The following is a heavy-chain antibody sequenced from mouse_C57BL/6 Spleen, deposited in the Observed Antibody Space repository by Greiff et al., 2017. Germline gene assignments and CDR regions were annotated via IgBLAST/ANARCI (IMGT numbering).Heavy chain of an antibody. J-gene: IGHJ2*01. D-gene: IGHD1-1*01. CDR1: GFNIKDYY. CDR3: TTDNYGSRYEY. V-gene: IGHV14-1*01. Sequence: VQLQQSGAELVRPGASVKLSCTASGFNIKDYYMHWVKQRPEQGLEWIGRIDPEDGDTEYAPKFQGKATMTADTSSNTAYLQLSSLTSENTAVYYRTTDNYGSRYEYWGQGATLRVSA. CDR2: IDPEDGDT.